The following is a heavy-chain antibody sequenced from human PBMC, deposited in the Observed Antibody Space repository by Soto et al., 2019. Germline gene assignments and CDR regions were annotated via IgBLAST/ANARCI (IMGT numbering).Heavy chain of an antibody. Sequence: QVQLQESGPGLVKSSQTLSLTCGDSGGSINNGDYYWSWISQPPGKDLEWIGYIYYSGTTYFNPSLKRPLSPSLDTTMNHFSLKLTSLTAADLAVYYCARAKSVVFGMAHPYSYFDLWGRGTLVTVS. CDR2: IYYSGTT. CDR3: ARAKSVVFGMAHPYSYFDL. CDR1: GGSINNGDYY. J-gene: IGHJ2*01. V-gene: IGHV4-30-4*01. D-gene: IGHD3-3*01.